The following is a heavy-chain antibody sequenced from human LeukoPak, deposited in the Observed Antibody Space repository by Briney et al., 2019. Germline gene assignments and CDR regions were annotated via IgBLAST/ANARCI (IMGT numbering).Heavy chain of an antibody. V-gene: IGHV3-74*01. Sequence: LGGSLRLSCAASGFTFSTYWMHWVRQAPGKGLVWVSRINSDGSSTNYADSVKGRFTISRDNAKNTLYLQMNSLRAEDTAVYYCARVPSTTLFDYWGQGTLVTVSS. CDR1: GFTFSTYW. CDR3: ARVPSTTLFDY. CDR2: INSDGSST. D-gene: IGHD1-14*01. J-gene: IGHJ4*02.